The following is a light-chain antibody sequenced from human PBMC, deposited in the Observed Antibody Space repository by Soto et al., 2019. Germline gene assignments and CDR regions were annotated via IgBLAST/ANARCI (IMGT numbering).Light chain of an antibody. CDR3: CAYAGSSTFVI. CDR1: SSDVGSYNL. Sequence: QSVLTQPASVSGSPGQSITNSCTGTSSDVGSYNLVSWYQQHPGKVPKLMIYEVTKRPSGVSNRFSGSKSGNTASLTISGLQAEDEADYYCCAYAGSSTFVIFGGGTNLTVL. J-gene: IGLJ2*01. V-gene: IGLV2-23*02. CDR2: EVT.